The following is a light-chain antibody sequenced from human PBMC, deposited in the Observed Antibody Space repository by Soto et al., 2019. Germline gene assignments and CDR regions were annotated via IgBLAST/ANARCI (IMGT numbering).Light chain of an antibody. V-gene: IGKV1-39*01. Sequence: DIQMTQSPSPLSASVGDSVTITCRASQTIKTYLNWYRHKPGKAPELLLYAASRLQSGVASRFSGSGSGTYFILTISSLQHDDLATYYCQQTYTAPGTFGQGTKVEI. J-gene: IGKJ1*01. CDR3: QQTYTAPGT. CDR2: AAS. CDR1: QTIKTY.